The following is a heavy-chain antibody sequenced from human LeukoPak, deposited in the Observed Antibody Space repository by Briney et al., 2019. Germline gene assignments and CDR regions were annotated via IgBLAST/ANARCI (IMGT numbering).Heavy chain of an antibody. CDR3: ARDLGSYDSSGYYYDGDY. Sequence: GGSLRLSCAASGFTFSSYSMNWVRQAPGKGLGWVSSISSSSSYIYYADSVKGRFTISRDNAKNSLYLQMNSLRAEDTAVYYCARDLGSYDSSGYYYDGDYWGQGTLVTVSS. CDR1: GFTFSSYS. D-gene: IGHD3-22*01. J-gene: IGHJ4*02. V-gene: IGHV3-21*01. CDR2: ISSSSSYI.